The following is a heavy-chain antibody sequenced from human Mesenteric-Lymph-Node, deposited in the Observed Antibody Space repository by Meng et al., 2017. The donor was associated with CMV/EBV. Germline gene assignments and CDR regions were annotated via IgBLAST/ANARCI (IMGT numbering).Heavy chain of an antibody. J-gene: IGHJ6*02. CDR3: ARDRGGHNYYYYGMDA. D-gene: IGHD5-12*01. CDR2: ISYDGSNK. Sequence: GESLKISCAASGFTFSSYAMHWVRQAPGKGLECVADISYDGSNKYYADSVKGRFTISRDNSKNTLYLQMNSLRAEETAVYYCARDRGGHNYYYYGMDAWGQGTTVTVSS. V-gene: IGHV3-30-3*01. CDR1: GFTFSSYA.